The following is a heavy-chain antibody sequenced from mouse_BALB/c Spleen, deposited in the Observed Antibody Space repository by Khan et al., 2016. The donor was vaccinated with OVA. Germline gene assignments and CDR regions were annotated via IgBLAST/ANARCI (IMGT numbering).Heavy chain of an antibody. D-gene: IGHD2-10*01. Sequence: QIQLVQSGPELKKPGETVKISCKASGYSFTNYGMNWVKQSPGKALKWMGWINTYTGEPTYADDFKGRFAFSLETSASTAYLQINNLKNEDTATYFCARPPYFSYTLDHWGQGTSVTVAS. J-gene: IGHJ4*01. V-gene: IGHV9-3-1*01. CDR2: INTYTGEP. CDR3: ARPPYFSYTLDH. CDR1: GYSFTNYG.